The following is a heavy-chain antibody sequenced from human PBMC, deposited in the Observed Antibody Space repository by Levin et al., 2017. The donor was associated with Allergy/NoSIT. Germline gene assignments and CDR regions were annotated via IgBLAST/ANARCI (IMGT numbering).Heavy chain of an antibody. CDR3: ARHRGATISSSDY. Sequence: GGSLRLSCKGSGYSFTSYWISWVRQMPGKGLEWMGRIDPSDSYTNYSPSFQGHVTISADKSISTAYLQWSSLKASDTAMYYCARHRGATISSSDYWGQGTLVTVSS. CDR1: GYSFTSYW. V-gene: IGHV5-10-1*01. J-gene: IGHJ4*02. D-gene: IGHD5-12*01. CDR2: IDPSDSYT.